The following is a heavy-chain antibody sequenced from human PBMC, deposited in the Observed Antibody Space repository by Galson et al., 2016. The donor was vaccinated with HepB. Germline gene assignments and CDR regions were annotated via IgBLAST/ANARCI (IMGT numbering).Heavy chain of an antibody. V-gene: IGHV3-23*01. D-gene: IGHD5-12*01. J-gene: IGHJ5*02. CDR2: ITGLGGKA. Sequence: SLRLSCAASGFIFNDFAMYWVRQAPGKGLEWVSSITGLGGKAFYSDSVRGRFTVSRSANTLFLQMTSLRPDDTAVYYCVKINGYNNGWPYKHFDHWGQGTQVIVAS. CDR3: VKINGYNNGWPYKHFDH. CDR1: GFIFNDFA.